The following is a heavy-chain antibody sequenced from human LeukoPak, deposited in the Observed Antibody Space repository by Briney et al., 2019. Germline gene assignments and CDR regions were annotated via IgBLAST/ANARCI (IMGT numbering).Heavy chain of an antibody. Sequence: SETLSLTCTVSGGSISSGGYYWSWIRQHPGKGLEWIGYIYYSGSTYYNPSLKSRVTISADTSKNQFSLKLSSVTAADTAVYYCARVLTDFWSGYYNWFDPWGQGTLVTVSS. CDR3: ARVLTDFWSGYYNWFDP. J-gene: IGHJ5*02. V-gene: IGHV4-31*03. CDR2: IYYSGST. CDR1: GGSISSGGYY. D-gene: IGHD3-3*01.